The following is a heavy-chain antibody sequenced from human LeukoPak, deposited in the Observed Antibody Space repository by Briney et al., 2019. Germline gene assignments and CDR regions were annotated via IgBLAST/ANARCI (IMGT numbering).Heavy chain of an antibody. D-gene: IGHD6-6*01. CDR2: IYYSGST. CDR1: GGSISSYY. Sequence: SETLSLTCTVSGGSISSYYWSWIRQPPGKGLEWIGYIYYSGSTNYNPSLKSRVTISVDTSKNQFSLKLSSVTAADTALYYCAGGVEYSSSSGLGYWGQRTLVTVSS. V-gene: IGHV4-59*01. J-gene: IGHJ4*02. CDR3: AGGVEYSSSSGLGY.